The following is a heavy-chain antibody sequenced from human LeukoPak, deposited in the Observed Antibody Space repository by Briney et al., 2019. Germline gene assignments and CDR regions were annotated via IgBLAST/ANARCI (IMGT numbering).Heavy chain of an antibody. CDR2: IKQDGSEK. CDR1: GFTFSSYW. D-gene: IGHD3-16*02. Sequence: GGSLRLSCAASGFTFSSYWMSWVRQAPGKGLEWVANIKQDGSEKYYVDSVKGRFTISRDNAKNSLYLQMNSLRAEDTAVYYCARMNYDYVWGSYRYTKTFDYWGQGTLVTVSS. V-gene: IGHV3-7*01. J-gene: IGHJ4*02. CDR3: ARMNYDYVWGSYRYTKTFDY.